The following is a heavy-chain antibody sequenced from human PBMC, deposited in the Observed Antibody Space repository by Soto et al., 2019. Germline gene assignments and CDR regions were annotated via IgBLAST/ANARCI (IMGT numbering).Heavy chain of an antibody. J-gene: IGHJ3*02. CDR3: AREKWLVRRNDPFDI. CDR1: GYTFINYY. D-gene: IGHD6-19*01. CDR2: INPNGGST. V-gene: IGHV1-46*01. Sequence: ASVKVSCKASGYTFINYYMHWVRQAPGQGLEWMGIINPNGGSTTYAQKFQGRVTLTRDTSTNTVNMELSSLRSEDTAVFYCAREKWLVRRNDPFDIWGQGTMVTVSS.